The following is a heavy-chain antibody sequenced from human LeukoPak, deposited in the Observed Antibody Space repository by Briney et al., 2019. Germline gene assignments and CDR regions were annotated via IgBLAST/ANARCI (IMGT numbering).Heavy chain of an antibody. CDR3: ADALSGYYTIQH. CDR2: ISSSSIYI. Sequence: GGSLRLSCAASGFTFNTYTINWVRQAPVKGLEWVSSISSSSIYIYYADSLKGRFTISRDNSKNTLYLQMNSLRAEDTAVYYCADALSGYYTIQHWGQGTLVTVSS. D-gene: IGHD3-3*01. J-gene: IGHJ1*01. V-gene: IGHV3-21*04. CDR1: GFTFNTYT.